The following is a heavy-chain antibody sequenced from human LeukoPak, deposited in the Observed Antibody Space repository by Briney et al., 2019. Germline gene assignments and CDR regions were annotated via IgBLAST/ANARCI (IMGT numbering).Heavy chain of an antibody. V-gene: IGHV3-23*01. CDR1: GFTFSSYA. D-gene: IGHD4-17*01. CDR3: AKVRAVGYGDYEWRVPYYYYGMDV. CDR2: ISGSGGST. J-gene: IGHJ6*02. Sequence: GGSLRLSCAASGFTFSSYAMSWVRQAPGKGLEWVSAISGSGGSTYYADSVKGRFTISRDNPKNTLYLQMNSLRAEDTAVYYCAKVRAVGYGDYEWRVPYYYYGMDVWGQGTTVTVSS.